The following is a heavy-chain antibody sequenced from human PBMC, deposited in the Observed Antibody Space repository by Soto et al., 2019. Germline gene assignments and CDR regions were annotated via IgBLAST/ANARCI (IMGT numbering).Heavy chain of an antibody. Sequence: SETLSLTCAGYGGSFSGYYWSWIRQPPGKGLEWIGEINHSGSTNYNPSLKSRVTISVDTSKNQFSLKLSSVTAADTAVYYCARGKSRALMVRGLAADAFDIWGQGTMVTVSS. J-gene: IGHJ3*02. CDR1: GGSFSGYY. V-gene: IGHV4-34*01. D-gene: IGHD3-10*01. CDR2: INHSGST. CDR3: ARGKSRALMVRGLAADAFDI.